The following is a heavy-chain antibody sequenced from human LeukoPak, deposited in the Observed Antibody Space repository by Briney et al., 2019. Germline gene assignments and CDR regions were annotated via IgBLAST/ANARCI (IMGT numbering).Heavy chain of an antibody. CDR3: AGLLGYFYHYMDV. CDR1: GGSISSSSYY. V-gene: IGHV4-39*01. J-gene: IGHJ6*03. Sequence: PSETLSLTCTVSGGSISSSSYYWGWIRQPPGKGLEWIGSIYYSGSTYYNPSLKSRVTISVDTSKNQFSLKLSSVTAADTAVYYCAGLLGYFYHYMDVWGKGTTVTVSS. CDR2: IYYSGST.